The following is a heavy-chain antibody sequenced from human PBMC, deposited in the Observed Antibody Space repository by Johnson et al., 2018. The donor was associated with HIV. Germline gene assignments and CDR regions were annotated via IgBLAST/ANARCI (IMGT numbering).Heavy chain of an antibody. CDR1: GFTFSNYA. V-gene: IGHV3-30*04. D-gene: IGHD6-6*01. Sequence: QVQLVESGGGLIQPGGSLRLSCAASGFTFSNYAMHWVRQSPDKGLEWVALISYDGTSKNYADSVKGQFTISRENSKNTLYLQMSSLRAEDTAVYYCARPLQPYTSSSQGTFDIWGQGTMVTVSS. CDR2: ISYDGTSK. J-gene: IGHJ3*02. CDR3: ARPLQPYTSSSQGTFDI.